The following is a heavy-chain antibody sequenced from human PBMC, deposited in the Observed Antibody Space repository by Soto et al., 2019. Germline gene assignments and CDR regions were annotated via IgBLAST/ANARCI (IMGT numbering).Heavy chain of an antibody. CDR1: GGYFRNYP. V-gene: IGHV1-69*01. D-gene: IGHD5-12*01. CDR2: IIPIVGVP. Sequence: QVQLVQSGAVVKKPGASVKVSCKASGGYFRNYPFNWVRQAPGQGLEWMGGIIPIVGVPNYAQEFQGRVTITADESTTTVYLEMSSLRSEDTAVYYCARVLESRDGYISHFDYWGQGTLVTVSS. J-gene: IGHJ4*02. CDR3: ARVLESRDGYISHFDY.